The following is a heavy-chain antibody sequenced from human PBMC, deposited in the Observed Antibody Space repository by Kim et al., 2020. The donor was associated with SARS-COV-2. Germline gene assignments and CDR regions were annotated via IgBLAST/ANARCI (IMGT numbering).Heavy chain of an antibody. J-gene: IGHJ3*02. D-gene: IGHD3-16*01. CDR3: VRDRMGGAFDM. CDR2: ITKSSTTI. V-gene: IGHV3-48*02. CDR1: GFTFSAYD. Sequence: GGSLRLSCATSGFTFSAYDMNWVRQAPGKGLEGLSFITKSSTTIYYADSVEGRFTISRDNAKNSLFLQMNSLRDEDTALYYCVRDRMGGAFDMWGQGTVVTVSS.